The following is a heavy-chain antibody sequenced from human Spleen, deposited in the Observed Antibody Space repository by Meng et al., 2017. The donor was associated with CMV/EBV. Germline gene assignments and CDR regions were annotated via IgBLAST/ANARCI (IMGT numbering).Heavy chain of an antibody. J-gene: IGHJ4*02. CDR1: GYSFTSYW. CDR3: ARVLCYDFWSGYFY. CDR2: IYHGDSDT. Sequence: GESLKVSCKGSGYSFTSYWIGWVRQMPGKGLEWMGIIYHGDSDTSYSPSFQGQVTISADKSISTAYLQWSSLKDSDTAMYYCARVLCYDFWSGYFYWGQGTLVTVSS. V-gene: IGHV5-51*01. D-gene: IGHD3-3*01.